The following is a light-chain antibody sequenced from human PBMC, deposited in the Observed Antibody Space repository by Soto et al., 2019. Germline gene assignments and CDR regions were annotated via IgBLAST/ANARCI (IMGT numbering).Light chain of an antibody. V-gene: IGLV1-44*01. CDR1: SSNVGSST. CDR3: AAWDDSLNAYV. Sequence: QSVLTQPPSASGTPGQRVTISCSGSSSNVGSSTVNWYQQLPGTAPKLLIYSNNQRPSGVPDRFSGSKSGTSASLAISGLQSGDEADYYCAAWDDSLNAYVFATGTKVTVL. J-gene: IGLJ1*01. CDR2: SNN.